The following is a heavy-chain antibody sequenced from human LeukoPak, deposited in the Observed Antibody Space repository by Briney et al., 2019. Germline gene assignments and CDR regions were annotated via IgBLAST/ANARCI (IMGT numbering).Heavy chain of an antibody. CDR2: IYHSGST. CDR1: GYSISSGYY. Sequence: SETLSLTCAVSGYSISSGYYWGWIRPPPGKGLEWIGSIYHSGSTYYNPSLKSRVTISVDTSKNQFSLKLSSVTAADTAVYYGARAESGGDFDYWGQGTLVTVSS. V-gene: IGHV4-38-2*01. J-gene: IGHJ4*02. CDR3: ARAESGGDFDY. D-gene: IGHD2-15*01.